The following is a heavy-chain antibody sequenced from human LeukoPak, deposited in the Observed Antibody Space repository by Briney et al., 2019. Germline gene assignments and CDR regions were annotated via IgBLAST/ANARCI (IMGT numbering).Heavy chain of an antibody. Sequence: RPGGSLRLSCAASGFTFTTYWMTWVRQAPGKGLEWVAKVKQDGSEKYYVDSVKGRFSISRDNAKNSLSLQMNSLRVEDTAVYFCARGGGYHRVWGQGTLVTVSS. CDR2: VKQDGSEK. CDR3: ARGGGYHRV. CDR1: GFTFTTYW. D-gene: IGHD5-12*01. V-gene: IGHV3-7*01. J-gene: IGHJ4*02.